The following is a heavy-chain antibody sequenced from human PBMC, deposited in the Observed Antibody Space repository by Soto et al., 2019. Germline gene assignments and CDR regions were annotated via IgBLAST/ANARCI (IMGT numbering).Heavy chain of an antibody. D-gene: IGHD6-19*01. CDR3: AKGGSSSWFYFDF. V-gene: IGHV3-23*01. Sequence: PGGSLRLSCAASGFTFGTYAMNWVRQAPGKGLEWVSSTPGSGGSAYYADSVRGRFTISRDNSKNTVYLQLDSLRPEDSAIYYCAKGGSSSWFYFDFWGQGTQVTVSS. J-gene: IGHJ4*02. CDR2: TPGSGGSA. CDR1: GFTFGTYA.